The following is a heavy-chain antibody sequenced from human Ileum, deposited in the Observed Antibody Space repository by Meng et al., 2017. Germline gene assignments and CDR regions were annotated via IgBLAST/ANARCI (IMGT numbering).Heavy chain of an antibody. Sequence: QVRRKQWGAGLLKPSGTLSRTCAVYGGSFSGYYWSWIRQPPGKGLEWIGEINHSGSTNYNPSLKSRVTISVDTSKNQFSLKLTSVTAADTAVYYCARGDVAARLQSWGQGTLVTVSS. D-gene: IGHD6-6*01. J-gene: IGHJ5*02. CDR1: GGSFSGYY. V-gene: IGHV4-34*01. CDR3: ARGDVAARLQS. CDR2: INHSGST.